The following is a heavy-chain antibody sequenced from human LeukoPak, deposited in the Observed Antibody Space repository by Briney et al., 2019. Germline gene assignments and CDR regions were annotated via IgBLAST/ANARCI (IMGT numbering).Heavy chain of an antibody. CDR2: IYYSGST. Sequence: PSETLSLTCTVSGGSISSYYWSWIRQPAGKGLEWIGYIYYSGSTNYNPSLKSRVTISVDTSKNQFSLKLSSVTAADTAVYYCARHGVPEVRYFDWLPSPDYYGMDVWGQGTTVTVSS. V-gene: IGHV4-59*08. J-gene: IGHJ6*02. CDR3: ARHGVPEVRYFDWLPSPDYYGMDV. CDR1: GGSISSYY. D-gene: IGHD3-9*01.